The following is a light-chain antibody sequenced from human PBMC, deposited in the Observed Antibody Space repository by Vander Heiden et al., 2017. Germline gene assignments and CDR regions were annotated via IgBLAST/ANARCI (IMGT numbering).Light chain of an antibody. CDR1: SSNVGSNS. J-gene: IGLJ2*01. CDR2: RDF. V-gene: IGLV1-47*01. CDR3: AAWDDSLSVV. Sequence: QSVLTQPPSPSGTPGQRVTISCSGSSSNVGSNSVYWYQHLPGTAPKLLIYRDFQRPSGVPDRFSASKSGTSASLAISGPRSEDEAHYYCAAWDDSLSVVFGGGTKLTVL.